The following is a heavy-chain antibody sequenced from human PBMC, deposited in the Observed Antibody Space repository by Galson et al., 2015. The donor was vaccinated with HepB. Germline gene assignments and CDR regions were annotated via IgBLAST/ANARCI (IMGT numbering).Heavy chain of an antibody. CDR3: ARDSSDYGDHGAFDI. J-gene: IGHJ3*02. V-gene: IGHV1-3*01. CDR1: GYTFTSYA. CDR2: INAGNGNT. Sequence: SVKVSCKASGYTFTSYAMHWVRQAPGQRLEWMGWINAGNGNTKYSQKFQGRVTITRDTSASTAYMELSSLRSEDTAVYYCARDSSDYGDHGAFDIWGQGTMVTVSS. D-gene: IGHD4-17*01.